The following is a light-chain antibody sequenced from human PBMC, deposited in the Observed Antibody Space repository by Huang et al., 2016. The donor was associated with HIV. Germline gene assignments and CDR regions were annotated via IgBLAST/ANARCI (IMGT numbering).Light chain of an antibody. V-gene: IGKV2-30*02. J-gene: IGKJ5*01. CDR1: HSLKHRDGNIY. CDR3: MQGTHWPPVT. Sequence: DVVLTQSPLSPSVTPGQPASIYCRSSHSLKHRDGNIYLNWFPQRPGQSPRRLIYKVSQRDSGVPDRFSGSGSDTDFTLTISRVEAEDVGVYFCMQGTHWPPVTFGQGTRLEIK. CDR2: KVS.